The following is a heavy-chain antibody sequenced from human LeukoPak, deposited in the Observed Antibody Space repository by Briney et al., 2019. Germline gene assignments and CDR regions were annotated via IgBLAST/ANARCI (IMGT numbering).Heavy chain of an antibody. D-gene: IGHD5-24*01. J-gene: IGHJ3*02. Sequence: GESLKISCKGSGYRLTSYWISWVRQMPGKGLASIAIICPGDSDTKYSPSFQGQVTNSADKTISTAYLQWSSLKASDYAMYYCARQAVRDGYNGAFDIWGQGTMVTVSS. V-gene: IGHV5-51*01. CDR1: GYRLTSYW. CDR2: ICPGDSDT. CDR3: ARQAVRDGYNGAFDI.